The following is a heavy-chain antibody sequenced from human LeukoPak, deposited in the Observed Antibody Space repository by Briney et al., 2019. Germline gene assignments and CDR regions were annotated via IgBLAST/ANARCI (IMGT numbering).Heavy chain of an antibody. J-gene: IGHJ4*02. CDR2: FSGGGGRT. V-gene: IGHV3-23*01. Sequence: GGSLRLSCAASGFTFSSYAMTWVRQAPGKGLEWVSAFSGGGGRTYYADSVKGRFTISRDNAKNSLYLQMNSLRAEDTAVYYCAKVGSGRAIDYWGQGTLVTVSS. CDR3: AKVGSGRAIDY. D-gene: IGHD3-10*01. CDR1: GFTFSSYA.